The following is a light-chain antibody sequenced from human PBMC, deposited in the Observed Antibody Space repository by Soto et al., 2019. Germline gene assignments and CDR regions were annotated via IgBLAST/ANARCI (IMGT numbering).Light chain of an antibody. J-gene: IGKJ4*01. CDR2: GAS. V-gene: IGKV3-20*01. Sequence: IVLTQSPGTLSVSPGERATLSCRASQTFTSDYLAWYQQKPGQAPRPLIYGASERATGIRDRFSESGSGTDFTLNNRQPEAKDFAIYYRQQYGDSSVTLGGGDQGGYQ. CDR3: QQYGDSSVT. CDR1: QTFTSDY.